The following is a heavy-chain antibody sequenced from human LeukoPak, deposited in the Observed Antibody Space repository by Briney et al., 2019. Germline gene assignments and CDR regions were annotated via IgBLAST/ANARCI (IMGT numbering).Heavy chain of an antibody. V-gene: IGHV3-30*02. CDR1: GFTFSSYG. Sequence: PGGSLRLSCAASGFTFSSYGMHWVRQAPGKGLEWVAFIRYDGSNKYYADSVKGRFTISRDNSKNTLYLQMNSLRAEDTAVYYCAKDRGSSGWYEGPLFHYWGQGTLVTVSS. CDR3: AKDRGSSGWYEGPLFHY. J-gene: IGHJ4*02. CDR2: IRYDGSNK. D-gene: IGHD6-19*01.